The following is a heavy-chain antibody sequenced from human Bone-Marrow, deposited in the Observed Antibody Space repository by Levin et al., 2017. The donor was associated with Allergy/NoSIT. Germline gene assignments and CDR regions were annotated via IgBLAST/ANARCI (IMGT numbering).Heavy chain of an antibody. J-gene: IGHJ5*02. CDR1: GFSLSTSGVG. V-gene: IGHV2-5*02. CDR3: AHRSGAYGSGSYWFDP. Sequence: VSGPTLVKPTQTLTLTCTFSGFSLSTSGVGVGWIRQPPGKALEWLALIYWDDDKRYSPSLKSRLTITKDTSKNQVVLTMTNMDPVDTATYYCAHRSGAYGSGSYWFDPWGQGTLVTVSS. CDR2: IYWDDDK. D-gene: IGHD3-10*01.